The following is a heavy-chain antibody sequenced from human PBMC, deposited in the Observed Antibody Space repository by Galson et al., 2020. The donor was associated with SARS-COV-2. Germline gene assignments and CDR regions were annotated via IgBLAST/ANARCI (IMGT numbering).Heavy chain of an antibody. D-gene: IGHD3-10*01. CDR2: IYYSGGT. Sequence: SETLSLTCSVSGDSITNYYWSWIRQPPGKGLEWIGYIYYSGGTYYNPSLNSRVTILIDTSKTQFSLRLTSVTAADTAVYYCARRYSYGSGSYFWFDPWGQGTLVAVSS. V-gene: IGHV4-59*01. CDR3: ARRYSYGSGSYFWFDP. CDR1: GDSITNYY. J-gene: IGHJ5*02.